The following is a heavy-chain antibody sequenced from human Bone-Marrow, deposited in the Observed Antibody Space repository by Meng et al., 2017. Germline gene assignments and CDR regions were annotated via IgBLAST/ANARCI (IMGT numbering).Heavy chain of an antibody. J-gene: IGHJ4*02. CDR3: TRTTGTSRFFDY. CDR1: GYNFPDYW. CDR2: ISAYNGNT. D-gene: IGHD1-1*01. Sequence: QVQLVQSGDEVKKPGASVKVSCKPSGYNFPDYWLHWVRRAPGQGLEWMGWISAYNGNTNYAQKLQGRVTMTTDTSTSTAYMELRSLRSDDTAVYYCTRTTGTSRFFDYWGQGTLVTVSS. V-gene: IGHV1-18*04.